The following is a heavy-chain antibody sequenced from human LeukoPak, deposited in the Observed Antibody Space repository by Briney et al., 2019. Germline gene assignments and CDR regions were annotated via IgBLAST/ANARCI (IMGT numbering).Heavy chain of an antibody. CDR3: ARDRMITFGGVVDNNWFDP. CDR1: GGSISSYY. CDR2: IYTSGST. D-gene: IGHD3-16*02. Sequence: SETLSLTCTVSGGSISSYYWSWIRQPAGKGLEWIGRIYTSGSTNYNPSLKSRVTMSVDTSKNQFSLKLSSVTAADTAVYYCARDRMITFGGVVDNNWFDPWGQGTLVTVSS. V-gene: IGHV4-4*07. J-gene: IGHJ5*02.